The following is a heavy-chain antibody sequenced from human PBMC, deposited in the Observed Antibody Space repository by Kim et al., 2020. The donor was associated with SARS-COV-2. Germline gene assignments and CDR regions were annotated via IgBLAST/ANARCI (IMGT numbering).Heavy chain of an antibody. D-gene: IGHD3-3*01. CDR2: NT. Sequence: NTNHTPPLKSRVTISVDTSKNQFSLKVTSVTAADTAVYYCARLDFNWFDPWGQGTLVTVSS. V-gene: IGHV4-59*01. CDR3: ARLDFNWFDP. J-gene: IGHJ5*02.